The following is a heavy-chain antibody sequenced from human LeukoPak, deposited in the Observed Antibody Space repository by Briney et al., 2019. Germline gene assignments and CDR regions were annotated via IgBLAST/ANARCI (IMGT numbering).Heavy chain of an antibody. D-gene: IGHD5-12*01. CDR1: GDSISSGDYY. J-gene: IGHJ6*03. Sequence: SETLSLTCTVSGDSISSGDYYWSWIRQPPGKGLEWIGSIYYSGSTYYNPSLKSRVTISVDTSKNQFSLKLSSVTAADTAVYYCARVISVATTPLYYYYMDVWGKGTTVTVSS. CDR2: IYYSGST. V-gene: IGHV4-39*07. CDR3: ARVISVATTPLYYYYMDV.